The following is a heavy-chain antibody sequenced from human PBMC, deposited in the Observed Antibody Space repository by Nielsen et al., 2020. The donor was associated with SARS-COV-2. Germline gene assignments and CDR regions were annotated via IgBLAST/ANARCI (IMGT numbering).Heavy chain of an antibody. CDR1: GFTFSSYS. CDR2: ISSSSSYI. CDR3: ARNYDYVWGSYRYPVAGAFDI. V-gene: IGHV3-21*01. J-gene: IGHJ3*02. Sequence: GGSLRLSCAASGFTFSSYSVNWVRQAPGKGLEWVSSISSSSSYIYYADSVKGRFTISRDNAKNSLYLQMNSLRAEDTAVYYCARNYDYVWGSYRYPVAGAFDIWGQGTMVTVSS. D-gene: IGHD3-16*02.